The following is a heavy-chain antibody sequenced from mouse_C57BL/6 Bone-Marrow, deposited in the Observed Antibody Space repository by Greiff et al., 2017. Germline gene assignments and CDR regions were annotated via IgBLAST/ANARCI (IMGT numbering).Heavy chain of an antibody. CDR1: GFTFSSYG. Sequence: EVKVVESGGDLVKPGGSLKLSCAASGFTFSSYGMSWVRQTPDKRLEWVATISSGGSYTYYPDSVKGRFTISRDNAKNTLYLQMSSLKSEDTAMYSCARHGGLDYWGQGTTLTVSS. CDR3: ARHGGLDY. CDR2: ISSGGSYT. J-gene: IGHJ2*01. D-gene: IGHD1-1*02. V-gene: IGHV5-6*01.